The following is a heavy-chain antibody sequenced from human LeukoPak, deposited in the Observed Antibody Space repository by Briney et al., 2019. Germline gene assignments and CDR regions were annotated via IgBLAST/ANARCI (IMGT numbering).Heavy chain of an antibody. Sequence: GGSLRLSCAASGFTFSSYGMHWVRQAPGKGLEWVAVISYDGSNKYYADSVKGRFTISRDNSKNTLYLQMNSLRAEDTAVYYCAKGEGYYDSNLDYWGQGTLVTVSS. CDR1: GFTFSSYG. V-gene: IGHV3-30*18. CDR2: ISYDGSNK. CDR3: AKGEGYYDSNLDY. D-gene: IGHD3-22*01. J-gene: IGHJ4*02.